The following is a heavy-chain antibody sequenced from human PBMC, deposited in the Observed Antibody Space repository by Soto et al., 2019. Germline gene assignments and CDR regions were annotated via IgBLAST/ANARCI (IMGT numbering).Heavy chain of an antibody. Sequence: PSETLSLTCNVSGASISSGDYYWSWIRQPPGKGLEWIGYIYFSETTSYNPSLKSRVTISGDKSKNQFSLRLTSVTAADTAVYYCARRGSGRNFDYWGQGTLVTVSS. V-gene: IGHV4-30-4*02. J-gene: IGHJ4*02. CDR3: ARRGSGRNFDY. CDR1: GASISSGDYY. CDR2: IYFSETT. D-gene: IGHD3-10*01.